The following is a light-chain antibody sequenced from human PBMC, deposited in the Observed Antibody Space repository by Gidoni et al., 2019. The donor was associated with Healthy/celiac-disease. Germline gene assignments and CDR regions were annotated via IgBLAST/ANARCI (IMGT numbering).Light chain of an antibody. CDR1: SSDVGSYNL. CDR3: CSYAGSSTWV. CDR2: EVS. V-gene: IGLV2-23*02. J-gene: IGLJ3*02. Sequence: QSALTQPASASGSPGQSITISCTGTSSDVGSYNLVSWYQQHPGKAPKLMIYEVSKRPSGVSNRFSGSKSGNTASLTISGLQAEVEADYYCCSYAGSSTWVFGGGTKLTVL.